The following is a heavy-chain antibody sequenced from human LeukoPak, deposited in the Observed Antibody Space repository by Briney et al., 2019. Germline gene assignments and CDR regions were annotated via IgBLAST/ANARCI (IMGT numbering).Heavy chain of an antibody. Sequence: RPSETLSLTCTVSGGSISSSSYYWGWIRQPPGKGLEWIGSIYYSGSTYYNPSLKSRVTISVDTSKNQFSLKLSSVTAADTAVYYCARVGRTTVTTWDMDVWGKGTTVTVSS. J-gene: IGHJ6*03. D-gene: IGHD4-17*01. CDR3: ARVGRTTVTTWDMDV. V-gene: IGHV4-39*01. CDR1: GGSISSSSYY. CDR2: IYYSGST.